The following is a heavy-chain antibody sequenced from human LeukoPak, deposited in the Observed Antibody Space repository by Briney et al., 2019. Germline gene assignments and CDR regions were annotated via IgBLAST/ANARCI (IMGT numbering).Heavy chain of an antibody. V-gene: IGHV1-46*01. Sequence: ASVKVSCKASGLTLTTIYMHWVRKAPGPGLERMAVLYTGGDRAIYAQRFQGRLTLTSDTSTNTVYMEVSSLASEDTAVYYCASEVPRTSRFDHWGQGTLGTVSS. CDR1: GLTLTTIY. CDR3: ASEVPRTSRFDH. CDR2: LYTGGDRA. J-gene: IGHJ4*02. D-gene: IGHD2-8*01.